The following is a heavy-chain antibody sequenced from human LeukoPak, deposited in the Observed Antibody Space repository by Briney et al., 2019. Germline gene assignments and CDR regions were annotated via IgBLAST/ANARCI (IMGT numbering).Heavy chain of an antibody. CDR1: GYTFTSYG. Sequence: GASVKVSCKASGYTFTSYGISWVRQAPGQGLEWMGWISAYNGNTNYAQKLQGRVTMTTDTSTSTAYMELRSLRSDDTAVYYCARDLYPTTVTTSADWFDPWGQGTLVTVSS. J-gene: IGHJ5*02. CDR3: ARDLYPTTVTTSADWFDP. CDR2: ISAYNGNT. D-gene: IGHD4-17*01. V-gene: IGHV1-18*01.